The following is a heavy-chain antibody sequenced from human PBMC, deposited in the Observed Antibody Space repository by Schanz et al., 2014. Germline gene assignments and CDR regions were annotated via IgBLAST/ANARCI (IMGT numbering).Heavy chain of an antibody. Sequence: EVQLLESGGGLVEPGGSLRLSCAASGFSFSSYAMNWVRQAPGKGLEWVSFIYIGGNTYYADSVKGRFTISRDNSKNTVYIQMNSLRAEDTAVYYCARDHTTESYYSAGPPIDYWGQGTLLTVSS. V-gene: IGHV3-66*01. CDR3: ARDHTTESYYSAGPPIDY. CDR2: IYIGGNT. CDR1: GFSFSSYA. J-gene: IGHJ4*02. D-gene: IGHD1-26*01.